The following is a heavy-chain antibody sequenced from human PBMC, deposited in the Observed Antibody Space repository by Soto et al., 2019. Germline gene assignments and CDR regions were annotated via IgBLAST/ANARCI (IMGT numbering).Heavy chain of an antibody. CDR2: ISYSGLT. J-gene: IGHJ4*02. CDR1: GGSINYYF. CDR3: ARQKRMGATFFES. Sequence: SETLSLTCTVSGGSINYYFWSWIRQPPGKELEWIAYISYSGLTHYSPSLESRATISVDTSKNQFSLKLTSMTATDTAVYYCARQKRMGATFFESWGPGALVTVSS. D-gene: IGHD1-26*01. V-gene: IGHV4-59*08.